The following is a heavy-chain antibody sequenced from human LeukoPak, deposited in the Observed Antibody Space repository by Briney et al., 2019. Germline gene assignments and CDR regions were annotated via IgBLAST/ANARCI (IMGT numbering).Heavy chain of an antibody. Sequence: SETLSLTCTVSGGSISSYDWSWIRQPPGKGLEWIGYIYYSGSTNYNPSLKSRVTISVDTSKNQFSLKLSSVTAADTAVYYCARAKYSSSSDFDYWGQGTLVTVSS. CDR1: GGSISSYD. J-gene: IGHJ4*02. CDR2: IYYSGST. CDR3: ARAKYSSSSDFDY. D-gene: IGHD6-6*01. V-gene: IGHV4-59*01.